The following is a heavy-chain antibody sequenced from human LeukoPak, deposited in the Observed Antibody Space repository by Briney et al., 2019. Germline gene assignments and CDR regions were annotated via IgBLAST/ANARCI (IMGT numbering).Heavy chain of an antibody. D-gene: IGHD3-3*01. CDR1: GGSISSYY. V-gene: IGHV4-59*01. CDR3: ARGPYDFWSGYLYYYYGMDV. J-gene: IGHJ6*02. Sequence: SETLSLTCTVSGGSISSYYWSWIRQPRGKGLEWRRYIYYSGSTNYNPSLKSRVTISVDTSKNQFSLKLSSVTAADTAVYYCARGPYDFWSGYLYYYYGMDVWGQGTTVTVSS. CDR2: IYYSGST.